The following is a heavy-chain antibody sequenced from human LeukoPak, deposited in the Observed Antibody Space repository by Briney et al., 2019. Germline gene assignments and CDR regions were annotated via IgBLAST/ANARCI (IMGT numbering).Heavy chain of an antibody. D-gene: IGHD1-26*01. V-gene: IGHV3-15*01. Sequence: GGSLRLSCVASGFIFKNAWMTWVRQAPGKGLEWVGRVKSKTDGETTDYTAPVKGRFIVSRDDSKNTLFLEMNSLKTEDTAVYFCVTRISGVAYWGQGTLVTVSS. CDR1: GFIFKNAW. CDR2: VKSKTDGETT. CDR3: VTRISGVAY. J-gene: IGHJ4*02.